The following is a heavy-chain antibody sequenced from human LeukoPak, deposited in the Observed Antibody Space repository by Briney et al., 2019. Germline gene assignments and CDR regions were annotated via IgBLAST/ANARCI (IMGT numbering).Heavy chain of an antibody. J-gene: IGHJ4*02. CDR1: GFTVSSNY. V-gene: IGHV3-66*02. D-gene: IGHD6-6*01. CDR3: ARDIDSSSSHFDY. CDR2: IYSGGST. Sequence: GGSLRLSCAASGFTVSSNYMSWVRQAPGKGLEWVSVIYSGGSTYYADSVKGRFTISRDNPKNTLYLQMNSLRAEDTAVYYCARDIDSSSSHFDYWGQGTLVTVSS.